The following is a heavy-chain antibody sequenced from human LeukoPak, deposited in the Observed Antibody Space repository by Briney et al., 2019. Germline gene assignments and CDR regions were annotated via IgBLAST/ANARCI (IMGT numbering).Heavy chain of an antibody. Sequence: GGSLRLSCTYSGFTSTFLGMSWVRQAPGKGLEWVSGTSASGGSEYYADSVGGRFTISRDTSKNVLFLQMNSLRAEDTALYYCAKALTDHQDLDAFDFWGQGTVVTVSS. V-gene: IGHV3-23*01. J-gene: IGHJ3*01. D-gene: IGHD3-16*01. CDR3: AKALTDHQDLDAFDF. CDR2: TSASGGSE. CDR1: GFTSTFLG.